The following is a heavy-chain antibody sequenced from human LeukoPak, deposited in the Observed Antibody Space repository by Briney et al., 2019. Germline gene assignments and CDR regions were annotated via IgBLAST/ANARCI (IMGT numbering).Heavy chain of an antibody. CDR1: GFTFSSYA. Sequence: PGASLRLSCAASGFTFSSYARSWVRQAPGKGLEWVSAISGSGGSTYYADSVRGGFTIARDNSKKTLYLQMNSLSAEDTAVYYCAKESLSHGGSNFHSSGQGTLVTVSS. CDR2: ISGSGGST. J-gene: IGHJ4*02. CDR3: AKESLSHGGSNFHS. V-gene: IGHV3-23*01. D-gene: IGHD3-10*01.